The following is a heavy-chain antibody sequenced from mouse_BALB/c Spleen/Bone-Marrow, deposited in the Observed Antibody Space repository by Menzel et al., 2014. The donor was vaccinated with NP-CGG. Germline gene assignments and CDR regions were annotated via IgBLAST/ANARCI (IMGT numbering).Heavy chain of an antibody. V-gene: IGHV1-7*01. CDR1: GYTFTDYW. J-gene: IGHJ1*01. CDR2: IDPSSGYT. CDR3: ARRYGSPWYFDV. D-gene: IGHD1-1*01. Sequence: QVHVKQSGAELAKPGASVKMSCKASGYTFTDYWMHWVKQRPGQGLEWIGHIDPSSGYTEYNQKFKDKATLTADKSSSTAYMQLNILTSEDSAVYYCARRYGSPWYFDVWGAGTTVTVSS.